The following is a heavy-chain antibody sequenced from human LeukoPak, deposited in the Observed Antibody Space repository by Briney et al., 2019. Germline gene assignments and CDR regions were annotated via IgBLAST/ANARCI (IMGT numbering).Heavy chain of an antibody. CDR1: GDTFSNYA. Sequence: GASVRVSCKASGDTFSNYAINWVRQAPGQGLEWVGGILPIVGSTKNAQQLQDRVTITADESTNTVYMELTSLRSEDTAIYFCARAHFSAYYGSEWGQGTLVTVSS. D-gene: IGHD3-10*01. V-gene: IGHV1-69*13. CDR2: ILPIVGST. J-gene: IGHJ4*02. CDR3: ARAHFSAYYGSE.